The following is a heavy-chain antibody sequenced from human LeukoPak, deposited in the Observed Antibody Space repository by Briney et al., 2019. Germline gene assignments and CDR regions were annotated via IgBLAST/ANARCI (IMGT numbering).Heavy chain of an antibody. CDR1: GFTFSDFY. Sequence: GGSLRLSCAASGFTFSDFYMSWIRQAPGKGLEWVSYISSTSSYINYADSVKGRFTISRDNAKNSLYLQMNSLRAEDTAVYYCARAQRGDYHYWGQGTLATVSS. V-gene: IGHV3-11*06. CDR2: ISSTSSYI. D-gene: IGHD2-21*02. CDR3: ARAQRGDYHY. J-gene: IGHJ4*02.